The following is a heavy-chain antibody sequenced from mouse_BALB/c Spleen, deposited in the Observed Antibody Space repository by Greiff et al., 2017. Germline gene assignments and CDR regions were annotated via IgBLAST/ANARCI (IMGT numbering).Heavy chain of an antibody. Sequence: VQLKQSGAELVRSGASVKLSCTASGFNIKDYYMHWVKQRPEQGLEWIGWIDPENGDTEYAPKFQGKATMTADTSSNTAYLQLSSLTSEDTAVYYCNAHYYGSSYDYYAMDYWGQGTSVTVSS. CDR1: GFNIKDYY. J-gene: IGHJ4*01. V-gene: IGHV14-4*02. CDR3: NAHYYGSSYDYYAMDY. CDR2: IDPENGDT. D-gene: IGHD1-1*01.